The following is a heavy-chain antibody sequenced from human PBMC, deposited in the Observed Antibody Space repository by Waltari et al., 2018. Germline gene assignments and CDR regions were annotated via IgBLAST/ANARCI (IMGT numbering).Heavy chain of an antibody. CDR1: GASIGNSY. CDR3: ARSISVTDYGMDV. V-gene: IGHV4-39*01. D-gene: IGHD2-21*02. CDR2: VLYSEPVT. J-gene: IGHJ6*02. Sequence: LHESGPGEVKPSETLSLTCSVSGASIGNSYWAWVRQTPGKGLQWIGSVLYSEPVTFYNPSLRSRVAISADTSRNEVSLTLTSVTAADTAIYFCARSISVTDYGMDVWGQGTNVTVSS.